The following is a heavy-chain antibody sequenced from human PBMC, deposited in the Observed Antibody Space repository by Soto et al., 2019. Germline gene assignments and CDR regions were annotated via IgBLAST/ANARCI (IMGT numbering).Heavy chain of an antibody. V-gene: IGHV3-23*01. CDR2: ISGSGGST. Sequence: GSLSLSCAACGFTFSSYAMTWARQAPRKGLEWVSAISGSGGSTYYADSVKGRFTISRDNSKNTLYLQMNSLRAEDTAVFYCAKAPSTLVNHGDAFDIWGQGTMVTVSS. J-gene: IGHJ3*02. D-gene: IGHD2-2*01. CDR1: GFTFSSYA. CDR3: AKAPSTLVNHGDAFDI.